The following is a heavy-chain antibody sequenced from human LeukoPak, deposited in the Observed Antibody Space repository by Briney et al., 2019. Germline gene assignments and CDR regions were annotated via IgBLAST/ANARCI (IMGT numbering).Heavy chain of an antibody. V-gene: IGHV3-23*01. CDR1: VFTFSSYR. D-gene: IGHD6-13*01. CDR2: ISGSGGST. J-gene: IGHJ6*03. Sequence: GGSLRLSCAASVFTFSSYRMNWVRQAPAKGLEWVSAISGSGGSTYYADSVKGRFTISRDNFKNTLYLQMNSLRAEDTAVYYCAKDYSSSHYYYYYMDVWGKGTTVTVSS. CDR3: AKDYSSSHYYYYYMDV.